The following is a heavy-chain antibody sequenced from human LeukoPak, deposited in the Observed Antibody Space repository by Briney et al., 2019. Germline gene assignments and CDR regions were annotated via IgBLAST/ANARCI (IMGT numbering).Heavy chain of an antibody. D-gene: IGHD3-22*01. V-gene: IGHV3-48*04. Sequence: PGGSLRLSCAASGFTFSSYSMNWVRQAPGKGLEWVSYISSSSSTIHYADSVKGRFTISRDSAKNSLFLQMNSLRAEDTAVYYCARGIPHYYDSSGYYYYYYMDVWGKGTTVTVSS. CDR2: ISSSSSTI. CDR3: ARGIPHYYDSSGYYYYYYMDV. CDR1: GFTFSSYS. J-gene: IGHJ6*03.